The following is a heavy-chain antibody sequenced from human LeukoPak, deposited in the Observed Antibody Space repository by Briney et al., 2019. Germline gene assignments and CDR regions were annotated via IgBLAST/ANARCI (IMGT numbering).Heavy chain of an antibody. D-gene: IGHD5-18*01. J-gene: IGHJ4*02. V-gene: IGHV3-20*04. CDR3: ARADKDGYGFFGFDY. Sequence: GGSLRLSCAASVFAFDDYGMSWVRQAPGKGLEWVSGMNWNGGSIGYADSVKGRFTISRDNAKNSLYLQINSLRAEDTALYYCARADKDGYGFFGFDYWGQGTLVTVSS. CDR1: VFAFDDYG. CDR2: MNWNGGSI.